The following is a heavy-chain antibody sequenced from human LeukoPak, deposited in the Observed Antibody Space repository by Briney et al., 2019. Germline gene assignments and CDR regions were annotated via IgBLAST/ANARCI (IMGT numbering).Heavy chain of an antibody. J-gene: IGHJ6*02. D-gene: IGHD4-17*01. CDR2: IYYSGST. CDR3: ARQGTVTIYYYYYYGMDV. CDR1: GGSISSSSYY. Sequence: SETLFLTCTVSGGSISSSSYYWGWIRQPPGKGLEWIGSIYYSGSTYYNPSLKSRVTISVDTSKNQFSLKLSSVTAADTAVYYCARQGTVTIYYYYYYGMDVWGQGTTVTVSS. V-gene: IGHV4-39*01.